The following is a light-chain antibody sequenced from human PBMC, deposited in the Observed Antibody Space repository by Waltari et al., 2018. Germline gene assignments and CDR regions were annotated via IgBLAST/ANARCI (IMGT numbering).Light chain of an antibody. CDR3: QVWDTTTDHRWV. J-gene: IGLJ3*02. CDR1: NIGYKS. Sequence: SYVLTQPPSMSVAPGQTARITCGGNNIGYKSVQWYQQRPGQAPVLVIYSDTDRPSGIPERFSGSNSANTPTLTISRVEAGDEADYYCQVWDTTTDHRWVFGGGTKLTVL. V-gene: IGLV3-21*04. CDR2: SDT.